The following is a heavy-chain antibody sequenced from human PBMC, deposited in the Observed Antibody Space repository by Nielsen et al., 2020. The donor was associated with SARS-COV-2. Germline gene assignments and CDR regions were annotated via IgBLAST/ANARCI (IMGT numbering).Heavy chain of an antibody. CDR1: GFTLSSHG. CDR2: LRYDGRNE. D-gene: IGHD3-22*01. CDR3: ARDRRGYYDIYVLAAFDI. V-gene: IGHV3-30*02. Sequence: GESLKISCAASGFTLSSHGIHWVRQAPGKGLEWVAFLRYDGRNEYYTDSVKGRFTISRDNAKNSLYLQMNSLRAEDTAVYYCARDRRGYYDIYVLAAFDIWGQGTMVTVSS. J-gene: IGHJ3*02.